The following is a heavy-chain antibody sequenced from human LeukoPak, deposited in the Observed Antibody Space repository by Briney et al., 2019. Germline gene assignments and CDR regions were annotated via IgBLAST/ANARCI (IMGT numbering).Heavy chain of an antibody. Sequence: ASETLYLTCTVSGGSISSGGYYWSWIRQHPGKGLEWIGYIYYSRSTYYNPSLKSRVTISVDTSKNQFSLKLSSVTAADTAVYYCARDYYGSGSYLGTDYWGQGTLVTVSS. CDR1: GGSISSGGYY. J-gene: IGHJ4*02. D-gene: IGHD3-10*01. CDR2: IYYSRST. CDR3: ARDYYGSGSYLGTDY. V-gene: IGHV4-31*03.